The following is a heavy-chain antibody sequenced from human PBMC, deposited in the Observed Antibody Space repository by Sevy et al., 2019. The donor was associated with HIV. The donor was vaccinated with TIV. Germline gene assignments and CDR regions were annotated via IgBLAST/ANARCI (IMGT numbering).Heavy chain of an antibody. CDR2: IYHSGST. V-gene: IGHV4-30-2*01. CDR3: ARGRYSSGGSCDFDY. D-gene: IGHD2-15*01. Sequence: SETLSLTCAVSGGSISSGGYSWSWIRQPPGKGLEWIGYIYHSGSTYYNPSLKSRVTISVDRSKNQFSLKLSSVTAADTAVYYCARGRYSSGGSCDFDYWGQRTLVTVSS. CDR1: GGSISSGGYS. J-gene: IGHJ4*02.